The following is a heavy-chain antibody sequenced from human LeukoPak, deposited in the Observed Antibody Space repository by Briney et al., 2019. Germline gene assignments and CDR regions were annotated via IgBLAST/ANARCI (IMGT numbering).Heavy chain of an antibody. D-gene: IGHD2-21*02. CDR3: ARDYCTRGGDCYKEDLFDP. V-gene: IGHV1-18*01. Sequence: ASVKVSCKASGYTFAIYGVSWVRQAPGQGLEWMAWISPYDGDTNYAQNFEGRVTMTTETSTSTAYMELRSLRSDDTAIYYCARDYCTRGGDCYKEDLFDPWGQGTLVTVSS. CDR2: ISPYDGDT. J-gene: IGHJ5*02. CDR1: GYTFAIYG.